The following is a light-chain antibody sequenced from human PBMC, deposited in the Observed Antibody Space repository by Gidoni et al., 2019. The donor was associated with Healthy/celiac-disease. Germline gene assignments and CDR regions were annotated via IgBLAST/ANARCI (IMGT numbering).Light chain of an antibody. CDR2: LGS. CDR3: MQALQTPR. V-gene: IGKV2-28*01. CDR1: QSLLHSNGYNY. J-gene: IGKJ3*01. Sequence: DIVMTQSPLSLPVTPGEPASISCRSSQSLLHSNGYNYLDWYLQKPGQSPQLLIYLGSTRASGVPDRFSGSGSGTDFTLKISRVEAEDVGVYYCMQALQTPRFGPGTKVDIK.